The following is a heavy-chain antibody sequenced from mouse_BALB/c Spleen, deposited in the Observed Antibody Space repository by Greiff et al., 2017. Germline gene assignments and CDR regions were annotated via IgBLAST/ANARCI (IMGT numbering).Heavy chain of an antibody. V-gene: IGHV1-80*01. D-gene: IGHD1-1*01. CDR1: GYSFSSYW. Sequence: QVQLQQSGAELVRPGSSVKISCKASGYSFSSYWMNWVKQRPGQGLEWIGQIYPGDGDTNYNGKFKGKATLTADKSSSTAYMQLSSLTSEDSAVYFCARGALYYGSSYPFAYWGQGTLVTVSA. CDR2: IYPGDGDT. J-gene: IGHJ3*01. CDR3: ARGALYYGSSYPFAY.